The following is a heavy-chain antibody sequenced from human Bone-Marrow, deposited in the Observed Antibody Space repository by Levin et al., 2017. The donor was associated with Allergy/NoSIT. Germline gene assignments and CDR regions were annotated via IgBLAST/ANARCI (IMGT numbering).Heavy chain of an antibody. CDR3: ARPVYEGFDY. Sequence: GESLKISCAASGFTFSSYAMHWVRQAPGKGLEWVAVISYDGSNKYYADSVKGRFTISRDNSKNTLYLQMNSLRAEDTAVYYCARPVYEGFDYWGQGTLVTVSS. CDR2: ISYDGSNK. V-gene: IGHV3-30*04. D-gene: IGHD1-14*01. CDR1: GFTFSSYA. J-gene: IGHJ4*02.